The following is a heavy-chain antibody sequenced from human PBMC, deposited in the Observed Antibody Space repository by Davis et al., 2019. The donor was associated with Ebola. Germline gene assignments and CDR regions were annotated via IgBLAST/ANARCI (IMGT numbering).Heavy chain of an antibody. CDR3: ARDLATSSGAHFFYFGMDV. Sequence: AASVKVSCKASGGTFSSYTISWVRQAPGQGLEWMGWISGYEDNRHYAPRFQGRITLTKDRATSTVYMELRSLTSDDTAVYYCARDLATSSGAHFFYFGMDVWGEGTSVAVSS. CDR2: ISGYEDNR. D-gene: IGHD3-10*01. J-gene: IGHJ6*04. CDR1: GGTFSSYT. V-gene: IGHV1-18*01.